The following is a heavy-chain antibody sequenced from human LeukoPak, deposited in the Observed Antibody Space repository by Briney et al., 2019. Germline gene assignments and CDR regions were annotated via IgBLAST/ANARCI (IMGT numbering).Heavy chain of an antibody. Sequence: SETLSLTCAVYGGSFSGYYWSWIRQPPGKGLEWIGYIYYSGSTNYNPSLKSRVTISVDTSKNQFSLKLSSVTAADTAVYYCARESTAAEGGFDPWGQGTLVTVSS. D-gene: IGHD6-13*01. CDR2: IYYSGST. V-gene: IGHV4-59*01. CDR3: ARESTAAEGGFDP. CDR1: GGSFSGYY. J-gene: IGHJ5*02.